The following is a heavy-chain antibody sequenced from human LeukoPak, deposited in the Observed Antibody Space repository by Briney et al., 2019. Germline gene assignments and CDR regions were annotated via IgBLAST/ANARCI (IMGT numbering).Heavy chain of an antibody. CDR1: GFPFSSYD. D-gene: IGHD2-2*02. J-gene: IGHJ4*02. CDR2: ISGSGGST. V-gene: IGHV3-23*01. Sequence: PGGSLRLSCAASGFPFSSYDLNWVRQAPGKGLEWVSAISGSGGSTYYADSVKGRFTISRDNSKNTLYLRMNSLRAEDTAVYYCAKDTRYCSSTSCYTVGGGFDYWGQGTLVTVSS. CDR3: AKDTRYCSSTSCYTVGGGFDY.